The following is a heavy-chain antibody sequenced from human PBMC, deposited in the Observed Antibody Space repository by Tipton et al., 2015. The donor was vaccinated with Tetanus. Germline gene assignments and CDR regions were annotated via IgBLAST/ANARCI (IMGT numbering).Heavy chain of an antibody. D-gene: IGHD4-23*01. J-gene: IGHJ4*02. CDR3: GKQNGGRWVVDH. V-gene: IGHV3-33*03. CDR2: IWYDGSNQ. Sequence: SLRLSCAASGFTFDNYALHWVRQAPGKGLQWLAVIWYDGSNQYYEESMKGRFTISRDNAKNSLYLQMNSLSADDTAVYYCGKQNGGRWVVDHWGQGTLVTVSS. CDR1: GFTFDNYA.